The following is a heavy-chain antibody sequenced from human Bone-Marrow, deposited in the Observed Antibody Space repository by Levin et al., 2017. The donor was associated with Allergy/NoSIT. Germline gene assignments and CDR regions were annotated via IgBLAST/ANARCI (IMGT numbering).Heavy chain of an antibody. D-gene: IGHD3-10*01. Sequence: PGGSLRLSCAASGFSLGTYWMHWVRQTPGRGLMCVSRINPDGTIIYYADSVKGRFTISRDTAKNILFLQINDLRAEDSAVYYCVRDPGSERSMNDALDLWGQGTLVTVFS. CDR1: GFSLGTYW. J-gene: IGHJ3*01. V-gene: IGHV3-74*01. CDR2: INPDGTII. CDR3: VRDPGSERSMNDALDL.